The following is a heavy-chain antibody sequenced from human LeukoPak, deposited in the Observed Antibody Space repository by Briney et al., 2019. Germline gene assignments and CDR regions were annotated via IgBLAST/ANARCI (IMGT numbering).Heavy chain of an antibody. CDR2: ISGSGDST. Sequence: GGPLRLSCAASGFTFSSYAMSWVRQAPGKGLEWVSAISGSGDSTYYADADSVQGRFTISRDNSKNTLYLQMNSLSAEDTAVYYCAKDKEYSSSSFFGRTDYWGQGILVTVSS. V-gene: IGHV3-23*01. J-gene: IGHJ4*02. CDR1: GFTFSSYA. D-gene: IGHD6-6*01. CDR3: AKDKEYSSSSFFGRTDY.